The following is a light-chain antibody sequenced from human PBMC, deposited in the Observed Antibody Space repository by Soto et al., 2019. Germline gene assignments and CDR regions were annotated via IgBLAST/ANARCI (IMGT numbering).Light chain of an antibody. Sequence: EIVLAQSPDTLSLSPGERVTLSCSASQRVSNSYLVWYQQKPGQAPKLLIYDSSTRATGIPDRFSASGSGTDFTLSISRLEPDDSAVYYCQQYAGSSWTFGQGTKVDIK. CDR3: QQYAGSSWT. V-gene: IGKV3D-20*02. CDR1: QRVSNSY. J-gene: IGKJ1*01. CDR2: DSS.